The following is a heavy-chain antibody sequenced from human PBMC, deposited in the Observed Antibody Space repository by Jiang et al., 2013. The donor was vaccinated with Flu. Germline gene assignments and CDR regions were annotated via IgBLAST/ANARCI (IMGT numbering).Heavy chain of an antibody. Sequence: YGSGLVKPSQTLSLTCTVSGASISSGNFYWSWIRQPAGKGLEWIGRVYTRGSTKYNPSLRSRVSISIDASKNQFSLRLRSVTAADTAVYYCARGISGYSYGYEDWGQGALVTVSS. CDR2: VYTRGST. J-gene: IGHJ4*02. V-gene: IGHV4-61*02. CDR3: ARGISGYSYGYED. CDR1: GASISSGNFY. D-gene: IGHD5-18*01.